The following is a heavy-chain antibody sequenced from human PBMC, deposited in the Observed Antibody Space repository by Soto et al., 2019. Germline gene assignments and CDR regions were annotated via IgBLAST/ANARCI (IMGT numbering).Heavy chain of an antibody. Sequence: PGGSLRLSCAASGFAFSSYSMNWVRQAPGKGLVWVSPISSSSSNIYYADSVKGRFTISRDNAKNSLYLQMNSLRAEDTAVYYCARDMYGDYVRYYYYYGMDVWGQGTTVTVSS. J-gene: IGHJ6*02. CDR3: ARDMYGDYVRYYYYYGMDV. CDR1: GFAFSSYS. CDR2: ISSSSSNI. D-gene: IGHD4-17*01. V-gene: IGHV3-21*01.